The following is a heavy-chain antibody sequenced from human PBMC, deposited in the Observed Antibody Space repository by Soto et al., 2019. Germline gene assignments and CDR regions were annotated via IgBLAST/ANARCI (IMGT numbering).Heavy chain of an antibody. CDR1: GFTFSSYG. D-gene: IGHD1-20*01. CDR2: ISYDGSNK. J-gene: IGHJ4*02. CDR3: AKDQLGVTGIMPL. V-gene: IGHV3-30*18. Sequence: HPGGSLRLSCAASGFTFSSYGMHWVRQAPGKGLEWVAVISYDGSNKYYADSVKGRFTISRDNSKNTLYLQMNSLRAEDTAVYYCAKDQLGVTGIMPLWGQGTLVTVSS.